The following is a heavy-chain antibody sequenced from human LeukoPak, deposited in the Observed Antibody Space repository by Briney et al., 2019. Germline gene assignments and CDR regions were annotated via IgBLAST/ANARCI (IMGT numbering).Heavy chain of an antibody. CDR2: IYYSGST. CDR3: ARVGSSNYHYKIDY. D-gene: IGHD3-22*01. Sequence: SETLSLTCTVSGSSISSYYWSWIRKPPGKGLELIGYIYYSGSTNYNPSLKSRVTISGDTSKNQFSLELSSATAADTAVYYCARVGSSNYHYKIDYWGQGILVTVSS. J-gene: IGHJ4*02. CDR1: GSSISSYY. V-gene: IGHV4-59*01.